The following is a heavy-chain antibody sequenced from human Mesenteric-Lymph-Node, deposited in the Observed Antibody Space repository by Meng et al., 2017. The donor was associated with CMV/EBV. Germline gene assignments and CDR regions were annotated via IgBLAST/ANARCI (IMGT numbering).Heavy chain of an antibody. V-gene: IGHV3-48*03. CDR2: ISSSGSTT. D-gene: IGHD6-13*01. CDR1: GFTFSSYE. Sequence: GESLKISCAASGFTFSSYEMNWVRQAPGKGLEWVSYISSSGSTTYYADSVKGRFTISRDSAKNSLYLQMNSLRAEDTAVYYCARAAKAAAGTGYFQHWGQGTLVTVSS. J-gene: IGHJ1*01. CDR3: ARAAKAAAGTGYFQH.